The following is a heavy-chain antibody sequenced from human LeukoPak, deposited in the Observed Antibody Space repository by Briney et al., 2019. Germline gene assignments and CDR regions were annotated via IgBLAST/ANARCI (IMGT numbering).Heavy chain of an antibody. V-gene: IGHV3-23*01. CDR2: LSGSGGST. J-gene: IGHJ4*02. Sequence: GGSLRLSCAASGFTFSSYAMSWVRQAPGKGLEWVSLLSGSGGSTYYADSVKGRFTISRDNSKNTLYLQMNSLRAEDTALYFCAKNTEGGHDFAQTPYYFDCWGQGTLVTVSS. D-gene: IGHD3-3*01. CDR3: AKNTEGGHDFAQTPYYFDC. CDR1: GFTFSSYA.